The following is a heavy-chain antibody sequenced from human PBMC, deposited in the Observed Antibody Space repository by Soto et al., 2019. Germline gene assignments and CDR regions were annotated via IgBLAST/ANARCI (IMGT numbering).Heavy chain of an antibody. CDR2: TWYDGSNK. D-gene: IGHD2-8*01. CDR3: ARGMGPRAFDI. V-gene: IGHV3-33*01. Sequence: PGGPLGVPGTASGVALRSNGMAGFGKATGKVLEWVAVTWYDGSNKYYADTVKGRFTITRDNSKNTLYLQMNSLRAEDTAVYYCARGMGPRAFDIWGQGTMVTVSS. J-gene: IGHJ3*02. CDR1: GVALRSNG.